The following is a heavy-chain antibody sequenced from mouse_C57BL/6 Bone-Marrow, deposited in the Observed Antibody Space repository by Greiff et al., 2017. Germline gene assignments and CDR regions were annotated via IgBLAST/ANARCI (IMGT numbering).Heavy chain of an antibody. Sequence: VQLQQSGPELVKPGASVKMSCKASGYTFTDYNMHWVKQSHGKSLEWIGYINPNNGGTSYNQKFKGKATLTVNTSSSTAYMELRSLTSEDSAVYYCARPGSSQYYYAMDYWGQGTSVTVSS. D-gene: IGHD1-1*01. CDR1: GYTFTDYN. CDR3: ARPGSSQYYYAMDY. J-gene: IGHJ4*01. V-gene: IGHV1-22*01. CDR2: INPNNGGT.